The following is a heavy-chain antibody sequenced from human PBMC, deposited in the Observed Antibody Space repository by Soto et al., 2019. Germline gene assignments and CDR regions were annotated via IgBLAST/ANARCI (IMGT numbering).Heavy chain of an antibody. J-gene: IGHJ4*02. V-gene: IGHV1-46*01. CDR2: INPSGGST. CDR3: ARDSYPGYDILTGYLPTAYDY. D-gene: IGHD3-9*01. Sequence: QVQLVQSGAEVKKPGASVKVSCKASGYTFTSYYMHWVRQAPGQGLEWMGIINPSGGSTSYAQKFQGRVTMTRDTSTSTVYMELSSLRSEDTAVYYCARDSYPGYDILTGYLPTAYDYWGQGTPVTVSS. CDR1: GYTFTSYY.